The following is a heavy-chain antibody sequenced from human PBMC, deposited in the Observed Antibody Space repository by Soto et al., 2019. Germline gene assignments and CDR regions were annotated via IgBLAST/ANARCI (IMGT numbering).Heavy chain of an antibody. CDR2: IYSGGST. CDR1: GFTVSSNY. V-gene: IGHV3-66*01. J-gene: IGHJ4*02. D-gene: IGHD5-12*01. CDR3: AGIYSGYGFEYYFDY. Sequence: GGSLRLSCAASGFTVSSNYMSWVRQAPGKGLEWVSVIYSGGSTYYADSVKGRFTISRDNSKNTLYLQMNSLRAEDTAVYYCAGIYSGYGFEYYFDYWGQGTLVTVSS.